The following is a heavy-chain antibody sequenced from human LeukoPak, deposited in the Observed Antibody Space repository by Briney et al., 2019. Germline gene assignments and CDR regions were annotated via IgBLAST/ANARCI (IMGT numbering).Heavy chain of an antibody. CDR2: IYHSGST. J-gene: IGHJ2*01. V-gene: IGHV4-4*02. CDR1: GGSISSTHW. Sequence: SGTLSLTCDVSGGSISSTHWWSWVRQPPGKGLEWIGKIYHSGSTNYNPSLKSRVTISVDKSKNQFSLKLSSVTAADTAVYYCARDLHGGNSFTSDWYFDLWGRGTLVTVSS. CDR3: ARDLHGGNSFTSDWYFDL. D-gene: IGHD4-23*01.